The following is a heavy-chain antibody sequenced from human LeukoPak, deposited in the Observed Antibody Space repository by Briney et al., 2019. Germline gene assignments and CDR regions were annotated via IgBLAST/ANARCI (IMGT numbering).Heavy chain of an antibody. V-gene: IGHV3-7*01. CDR2: IKQDGSEK. Sequence: GSLRLSCAASGFPFSSYWMAWVRQAPGKGLEWVANIKQDGSEKYYVDSVKGRFTISRDNAKNSLYLQMNSLRAEDTAVYYCARVGSGNFDYWGQGTLVPVSS. CDR3: ARVGSGNFDY. CDR1: GFPFSSYW. J-gene: IGHJ4*02. D-gene: IGHD1-26*01.